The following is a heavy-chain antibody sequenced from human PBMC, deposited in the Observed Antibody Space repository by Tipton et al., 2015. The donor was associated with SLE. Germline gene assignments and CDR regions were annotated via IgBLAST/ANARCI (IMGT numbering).Heavy chain of an antibody. CDR1: GFTFSDHY. Sequence: SLRLSCAVSGFTFSDHYMDWVRQAPGMGLMWVSRIDSDGAITNYADTVKGRFTISRDNAKNSLYLQMNSLRAEDTALYYCAKGYQQLAYFDYWGQGTLVTVSS. D-gene: IGHD6-13*01. CDR3: AKGYQQLAYFDY. CDR2: IDSDGAIT. V-gene: IGHV3-74*01. J-gene: IGHJ4*02.